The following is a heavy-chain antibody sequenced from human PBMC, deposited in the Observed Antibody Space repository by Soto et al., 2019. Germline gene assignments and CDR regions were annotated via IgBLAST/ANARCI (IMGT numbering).Heavy chain of an antibody. CDR2: IIPIFGTA. J-gene: IGHJ4*02. D-gene: IGHD2-2*01. CDR3: ARGQGVLVPAALSPFDY. V-gene: IGHV1-69*13. CDR1: GGTFGSYA. Sequence: SVKVSCKASGGTFGSYAISWVRQAPGQGLEWMGGIIPIFGTANYAQKFQGRVTITADESTSTAYMELSSLRSEDTAVYYCARGQGVLVPAALSPFDYWGQGTLVTVSS.